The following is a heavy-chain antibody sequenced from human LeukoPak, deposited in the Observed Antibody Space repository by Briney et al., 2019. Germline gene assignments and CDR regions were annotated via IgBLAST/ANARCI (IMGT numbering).Heavy chain of an antibody. J-gene: IGHJ4*02. CDR1: GFTFSSYS. V-gene: IGHV3-21*01. CDR2: ISSSSSYI. D-gene: IGHD6-19*01. CDR3: ARVSVAGTDY. Sequence: GGSLRLSCAASGFTFSSYSMNWVRQAPGKGLEWVSSISSSSSYIYYADSVKGRFTISRDNAKNSLYLQMNSLRAENTAVYYCARVSVAGTDYWGQGTLVTVSS.